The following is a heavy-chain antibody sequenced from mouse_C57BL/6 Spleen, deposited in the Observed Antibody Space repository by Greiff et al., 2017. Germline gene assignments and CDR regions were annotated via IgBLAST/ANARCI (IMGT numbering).Heavy chain of an antibody. Sequence: QVQLQQSGPGLVQPSQSLSITCTVSGFSLTSYGVHWVRQSPGKGLEWLGVIWSGGSTDYNAAFISRLSISKDNSKSQVFFKMNSLQADDTAIYYCASREGFAYWGQGTLVTVSA. CDR1: GFSLTSYG. V-gene: IGHV2-2*01. CDR2: IWSGGST. CDR3: ASREGFAY. J-gene: IGHJ3*01.